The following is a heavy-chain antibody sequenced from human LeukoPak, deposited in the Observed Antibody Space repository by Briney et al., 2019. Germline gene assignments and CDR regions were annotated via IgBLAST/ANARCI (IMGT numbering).Heavy chain of an antibody. CDR2: ISSSGRLM. J-gene: IGHJ6*02. CDR3: ARDTNNGLDV. CDR1: GFTFSDYY. D-gene: IGHD1-14*01. Sequence: GRSLRLSCAASGFTFSDYYINWIRQAPGKGLEWVSHISSSGRLMQYADSVKGRFTITRDNAQNFMSLQMNSLKPEDTAVYYYARDTNNGLDVWGRGTTVTVSS. V-gene: IGHV3-11*01.